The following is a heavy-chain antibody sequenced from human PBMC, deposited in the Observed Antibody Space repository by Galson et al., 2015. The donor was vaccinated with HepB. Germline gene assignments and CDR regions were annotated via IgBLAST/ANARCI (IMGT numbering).Heavy chain of an antibody. D-gene: IGHD2-2*01. CDR1: GFTFDDYG. J-gene: IGHJ4*01. CDR2: INRNGGST. V-gene: IGHV3-20*04. CDR3: ARDFTHQLPVGFGX. Sequence: SLRLSCAASGFTFDDYGMSXXXQAPWKGLXWVFGINRNGGSTGYGESGKGRFTISRDXXKNSVYXXMNGLRAEDTALXXXARDFTHQLPVGFGXWGXXILV.